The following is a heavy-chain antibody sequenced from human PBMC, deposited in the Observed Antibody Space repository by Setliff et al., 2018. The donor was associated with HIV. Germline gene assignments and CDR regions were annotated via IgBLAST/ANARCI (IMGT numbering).Heavy chain of an antibody. D-gene: IGHD6-13*01. CDR2: IRSKAYAETT. V-gene: IGHV3-49*04. Sequence: GGSLRLSCTASGFTFGDYAMSWVRQAPGKGLEWLGFIRSKAYAETTEYAASVKGRFTISRDDSKSIAYLQMNSLKTEDTGVYYCSRDGWHMNSWHYYYYYMDVWGKGTTVTVSS. J-gene: IGHJ6*03. CDR3: SRDGWHMNSWHYYYYYMDV. CDR1: GFTFGDYA.